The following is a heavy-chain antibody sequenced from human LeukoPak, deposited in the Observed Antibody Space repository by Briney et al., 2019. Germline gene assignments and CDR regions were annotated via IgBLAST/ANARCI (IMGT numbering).Heavy chain of an antibody. Sequence: ASVKVSRKASGYTFTGYYMHWVRQAPGQGLEWMGWINPNSGGTNYAQKFQGRVTMTRDTSISTAYMELSRLRSDDTAVYYCARDTAMVPDYFDYWGQGTLVTVSS. CDR2: INPNSGGT. CDR1: GYTFTGYY. CDR3: ARDTAMVPDYFDY. V-gene: IGHV1-2*02. D-gene: IGHD5-18*01. J-gene: IGHJ4*02.